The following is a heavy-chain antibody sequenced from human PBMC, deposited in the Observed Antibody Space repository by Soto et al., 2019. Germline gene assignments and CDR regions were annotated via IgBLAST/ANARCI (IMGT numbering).Heavy chain of an antibody. Sequence: QVPLVQSGAEVKKPGSSVKVSCKASGGTFSSYTISWVRQAPGQGLEWMGRIIPILGIANYAQKFQGRVTITADKSTSTAYMELSSLRSEDTAVYYCARGYCSGGSCYSSTDAFDIWVQGTMVTVSS. CDR2: IIPILGIA. D-gene: IGHD2-15*01. V-gene: IGHV1-69*02. CDR3: ARGYCSGGSCYSSTDAFDI. J-gene: IGHJ3*02. CDR1: GGTFSSYT.